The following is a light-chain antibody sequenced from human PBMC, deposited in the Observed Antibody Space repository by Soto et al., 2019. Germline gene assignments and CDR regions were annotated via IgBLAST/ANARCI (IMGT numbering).Light chain of an antibody. CDR1: QSVSSY. Sequence: EIVLTQSPATLSSSPGERATLSCRASQSVSSYLAWYQQKPGQAPRLLIYDASNRATGIPARFSGSGSGTDFTLTISSLEPEDFAVYFCQQRSSWPRYTFGQGTKVDIK. J-gene: IGKJ2*01. V-gene: IGKV3-11*01. CDR3: QQRSSWPRYT. CDR2: DAS.